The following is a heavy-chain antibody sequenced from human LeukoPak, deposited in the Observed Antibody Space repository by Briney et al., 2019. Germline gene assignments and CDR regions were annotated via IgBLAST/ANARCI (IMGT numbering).Heavy chain of an antibody. Sequence: ASVKVSCKVSGYTLTELSMHWVRQAPGKGLEWMGGFDPEDGETIYAQKFQGRVTMTEDTSTDTAYMELSSLRSEDTAVYYCATDRNYDFWSGYYGWGQGTLVTVSS. CDR3: ATDRNYDFWSGYYG. CDR2: FDPEDGET. CDR1: GYTLTELS. D-gene: IGHD3-3*01. J-gene: IGHJ4*02. V-gene: IGHV1-24*01.